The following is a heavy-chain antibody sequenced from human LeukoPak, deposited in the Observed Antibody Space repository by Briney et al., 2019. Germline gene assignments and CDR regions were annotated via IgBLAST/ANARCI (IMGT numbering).Heavy chain of an antibody. D-gene: IGHD3-22*01. CDR2: IYYSGST. V-gene: IGHV4-59*01. CDR1: GGSISSYY. CDR3: ARGGYYYDSSGSFDY. J-gene: IGHJ4*02. Sequence: PSETLSLTCTVSGGSISSYYWSWIRQPPGKGLEWIGYIYYSGSTNYNPSLKSRVTISVDTSKNQFSLKLSSVTAADTAVYYCARGGYYYDSSGSFDYWGQGTLVTVSS.